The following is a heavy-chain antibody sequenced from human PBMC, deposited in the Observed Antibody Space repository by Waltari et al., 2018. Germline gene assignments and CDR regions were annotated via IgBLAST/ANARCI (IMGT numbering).Heavy chain of an antibody. J-gene: IGHJ4*02. CDR2: IKDETEGGTT. Sequence: EVQLVESGGALGAHGGSLRLPCSASGCPLPYAWMSWVRQAPGKGLEWVGRIKDETEGGTTDYAAAVKGRFTVLRDDSKNTLYLQMNSLKIEDTGVYYCTTGTFAPSDFWGQGTLVTVSS. CDR3: TTGTFAPSDF. CDR1: GCPLPYAW. D-gene: IGHD1-26*01. V-gene: IGHV3-15*02.